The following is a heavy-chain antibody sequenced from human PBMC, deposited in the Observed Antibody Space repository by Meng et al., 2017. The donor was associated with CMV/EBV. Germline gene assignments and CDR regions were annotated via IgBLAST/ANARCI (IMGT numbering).Heavy chain of an antibody. J-gene: IGHJ6*02. CDR3: ARVSRSGYDYYYYYGMDV. CDR1: GGSISSSSYY. Sequence: GSLRLSCTVSGGSISSSSYYWGWIRQPPGKGLEWIGSIYYSGSTYYNPSLKSRVTISVDTSKNQFSLKLSSVTAADTAVYYCARVSRSGYDYYYYYGMDVWGQGTTVTVSS. CDR2: IYYSGST. D-gene: IGHD5-12*01. V-gene: IGHV4-39*07.